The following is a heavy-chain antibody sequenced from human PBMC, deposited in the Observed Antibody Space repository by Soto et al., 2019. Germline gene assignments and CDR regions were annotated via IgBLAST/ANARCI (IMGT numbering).Heavy chain of an antibody. D-gene: IGHD2-15*01. V-gene: IGHV4-31*03. Sequence: SETLSLTCTVSGGSISSGGYYWNWIRQHPGKGLEWIGYIYYSGSTYYNPSLKSRVTISVDTSKNQFSLKLSSVTAADTAVYYCAREGYCSGGSCYFDGMDVWGQGTTVTVSS. CDR3: AREGYCSGGSCYFDGMDV. CDR2: IYYSGST. CDR1: GGSISSGGYY. J-gene: IGHJ6*02.